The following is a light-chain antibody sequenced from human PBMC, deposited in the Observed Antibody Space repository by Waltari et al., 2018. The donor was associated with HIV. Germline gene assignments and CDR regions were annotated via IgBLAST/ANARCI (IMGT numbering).Light chain of an antibody. V-gene: IGLV3-19*01. CDR3: SSRDNRADHVL. CDR1: RLRTYY. Sequence: SSELTQDPAVPVALGQTVRITCQGDRLRTYYASWYQQKPGQAPVLVMYGKNNRPSGIPDRFSGSSTGNTASLTITGAQAEDEAAYYCSSRDNRADHVLFGGGTKLTVL. J-gene: IGLJ2*01. CDR2: GKN.